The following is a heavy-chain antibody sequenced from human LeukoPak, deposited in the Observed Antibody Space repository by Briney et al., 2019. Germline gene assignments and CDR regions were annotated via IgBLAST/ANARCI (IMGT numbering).Heavy chain of an antibody. Sequence: GGSLRLSCAASGFTFSNYWMSWVRQAPGKGLEWVANIKHDGSEKYYVDSVKGRFTISRDNAKNSLYLQMNSLRAEDTAVYYCARGGTTFDYWGQGTLVTVSS. J-gene: IGHJ4*02. CDR2: IKHDGSEK. V-gene: IGHV3-7*01. CDR1: GFTFSNYW. CDR3: ARGGTTFDY. D-gene: IGHD2/OR15-2a*01.